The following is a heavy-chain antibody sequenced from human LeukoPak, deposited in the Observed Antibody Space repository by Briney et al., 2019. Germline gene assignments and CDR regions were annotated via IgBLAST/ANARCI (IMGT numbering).Heavy chain of an antibody. CDR2: ISWNSGSI. J-gene: IGHJ3*02. CDR1: GFIFDDYA. CDR3: AKDIGLERAYAFDI. V-gene: IGHV3-9*03. Sequence: GGSLRLSCAVSGFIFDDYAMHWVRQAPGKGLEWVSGISWNSGSIGYADSVKGRFTISRDNAKNSLYLQMNSLRAEDMALYYCAKDIGLERAYAFDIWGQGTMVTVSS. D-gene: IGHD1-1*01.